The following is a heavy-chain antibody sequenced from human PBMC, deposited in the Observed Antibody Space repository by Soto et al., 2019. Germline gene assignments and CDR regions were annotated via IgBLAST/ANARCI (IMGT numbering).Heavy chain of an antibody. CDR1: GGTFSSYA. CDR2: IIPIFGTA. Sequence: QVQLVQSGAEVKKPGSSVKVSCKASGGTFSSYAISWVRQAPGQGLEWMGGIIPIFGTANYAQKFQGRVMITADESTTTAYMDLSSLRSEDTAVYYCARDLKRYYDSSGYGYYYYGMDVWGQGTTVTVSS. CDR3: ARDLKRYYDSSGYGYYYYGMDV. J-gene: IGHJ6*02. V-gene: IGHV1-69*01. D-gene: IGHD3-22*01.